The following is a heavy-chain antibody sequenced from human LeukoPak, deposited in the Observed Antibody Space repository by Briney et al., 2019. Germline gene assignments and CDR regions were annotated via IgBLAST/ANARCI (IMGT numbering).Heavy chain of an antibody. CDR1: GYSFTSYW. V-gene: IGHV1-8*03. CDR2: MNPNSGNT. CDR3: ARSFGSWYRGWFDP. Sequence: GESLKISCKGSGYSFTSYWIGWVRQATGQGLEWMGWMNPNSGNTGYAQKFQGRVTITRNTSISTAYMELSSLRSEDTAVYYCARSFGSWYRGWFDPWGQGTLVTVSS. D-gene: IGHD6-13*01. J-gene: IGHJ5*02.